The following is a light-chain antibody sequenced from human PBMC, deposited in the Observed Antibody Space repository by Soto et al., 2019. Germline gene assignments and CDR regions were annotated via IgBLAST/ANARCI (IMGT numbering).Light chain of an antibody. V-gene: IGLV1-47*02. CDR3: AAWDDSLSGYYV. CDR2: NDN. CDR1: SSNIGSNY. J-gene: IGLJ1*01. Sequence: QSVLTQPPSASGTPGQRVTISCSGSSSNIGSNYVYWYQQLPGTAPKVLIYNDNQRPSGVSDRFSGSKSDTSASLATGGLRSEDEADYYCAAWDDSLSGYYVFGTGTKATVL.